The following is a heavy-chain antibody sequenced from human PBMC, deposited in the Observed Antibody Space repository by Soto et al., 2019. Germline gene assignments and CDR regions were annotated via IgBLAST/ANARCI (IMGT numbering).Heavy chain of an antibody. J-gene: IGHJ4*02. CDR3: ARGHGIAAAGRPDYFDY. V-gene: IGHV1-3*01. CDR1: GYTFTSYA. D-gene: IGHD6-13*01. CDR2: INAGNGNT. Sequence: ASVKVSCQASGYTFTSYAMHWVRQAPGQRLEWMGWINAGNGNTKYSQKFQGRVTINRDTSASTAYMELSSLRSEDTAVYCCARGHGIAAAGRPDYFDYWGQGTLVTVSS.